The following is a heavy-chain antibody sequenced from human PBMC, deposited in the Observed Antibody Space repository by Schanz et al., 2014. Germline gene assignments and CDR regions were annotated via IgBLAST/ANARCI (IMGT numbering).Heavy chain of an antibody. CDR1: GFTFSSYW. CDR3: AATTILAD. V-gene: IGHV3-74*03. D-gene: IGHD3-3*01. J-gene: IGHJ4*02. CDR2: ISSSNDYT. Sequence: EVQLVESGGGLVQPGGSLRLSCAASGFTFSSYWMHWVRQAPGKGLEWVSFISSSNDYTKYADSVKGRFTITRDNAKNTLYLQMNSLRAEDTAVYYCAATTILADWGQGTLVAVSS.